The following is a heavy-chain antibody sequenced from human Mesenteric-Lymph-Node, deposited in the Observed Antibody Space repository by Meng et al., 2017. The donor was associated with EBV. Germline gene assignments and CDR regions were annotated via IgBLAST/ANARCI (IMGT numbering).Heavy chain of an antibody. Sequence: VHHPDASSSLGQLSGCWSLICPASCGSIYESHEWHCVGKPPGTGMGWIGETYHSGSSNYSPSLKSRVSMSVDNSKNQFSLTLHSVTAADTAVYYCARVDYYDSSSLFDPWGQGTLVTVSS. J-gene: IGHJ5*02. CDR3: ARVDYYDSSSLFDP. CDR1: CGSIYESHE. CDR2: TYHSGSS. V-gene: IGHV4-4*02. D-gene: IGHD3-22*01.